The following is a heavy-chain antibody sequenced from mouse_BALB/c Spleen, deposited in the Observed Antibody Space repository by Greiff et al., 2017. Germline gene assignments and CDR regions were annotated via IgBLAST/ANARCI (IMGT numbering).Heavy chain of an antibody. CDR1: GFTFSSYG. J-gene: IGHJ4*01. Sequence: EVMLVESGGDLVKPGGSLKLSCAASGFTFSSYGMSWVRQTPDKRLEWVATISSGGSYTYYPDSVKGRFTISRDNAKNTLYLQMSSLKSEDTAMYYCARLHGYAMDYWGQGTSVTVSS. CDR3: ARLHGYAMDY. CDR2: ISSGGSYT. V-gene: IGHV5-6*01.